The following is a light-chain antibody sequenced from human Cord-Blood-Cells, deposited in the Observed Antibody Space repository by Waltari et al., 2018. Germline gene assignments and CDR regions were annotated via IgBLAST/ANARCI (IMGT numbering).Light chain of an antibody. J-gene: IGKJ4*01. CDR2: DAS. V-gene: IGKV3D-20*01. Sequence: EIVLTQSPATLSLSPGERATLSCGASQCVSSSYLAWYQQKPGLAPRLLIYDASSRATGIPDRFSGSGSGTDFTLTISRLEPEDFAVYYCQQYGSSPTFGGGTKVEIK. CDR3: QQYGSSPT. CDR1: QCVSSSY.